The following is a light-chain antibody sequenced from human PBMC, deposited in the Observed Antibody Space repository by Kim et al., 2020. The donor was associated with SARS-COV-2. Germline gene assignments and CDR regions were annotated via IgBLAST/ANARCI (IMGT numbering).Light chain of an antibody. CDR2: WAS. V-gene: IGKV4-1*01. J-gene: IGKJ5*01. Sequence: DIVMTQSPDSLAVSLGERATINCRSSQSLLYSSDNKTYLAWYQQKSGQPPKLLIHWASTRESGVPYRFSGSGSGTDFTLSISNLQAEDVAVYSCQQYYSTPPTFGQGTRLEIK. CDR3: QQYYSTPPT. CDR1: QSLLYSSDNKTY.